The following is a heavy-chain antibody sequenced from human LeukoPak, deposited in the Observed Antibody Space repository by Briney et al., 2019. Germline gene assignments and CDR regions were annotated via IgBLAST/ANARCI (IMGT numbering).Heavy chain of an antibody. CDR2: INHSGST. J-gene: IGHJ5*02. CDR3: ARQHKYGGNALDP. V-gene: IGHV4-34*01. CDR1: GGSFSGYY. D-gene: IGHD4-23*01. Sequence: SETLSLTCAVYGGSFSGYYWSWIRQPPGKGLEWIGEINHSGSTNYNPSLKSRVTISVDTSKIQFSLKLSSVTAADTAVYYCARQHKYGGNALDPWGQGTLVTVSS.